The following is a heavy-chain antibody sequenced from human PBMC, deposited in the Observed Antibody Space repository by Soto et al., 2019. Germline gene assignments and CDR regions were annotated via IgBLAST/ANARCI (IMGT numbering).Heavy chain of an antibody. V-gene: IGHV4-39*01. CDR1: GDSINSSSNY. CDR3: ARHVRQQLVRWFDP. J-gene: IGHJ5*02. Sequence: QLQLQESGPGLVKPSETLSLSCIFSGDSINSSSNYWGWIRQPPGKGLEWIGSMYYSGSTYYNPSLKSRVTISVDTSKNQFSLKLSSVTAADTAIYYCARHVRQQLVRWFDPWGQGTLVTVSS. CDR2: MYYSGST. D-gene: IGHD6-13*01.